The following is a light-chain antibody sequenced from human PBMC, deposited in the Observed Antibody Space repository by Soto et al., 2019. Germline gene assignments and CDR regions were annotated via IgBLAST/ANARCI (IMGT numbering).Light chain of an antibody. J-gene: IGLJ1*01. CDR3: SSSTSSSTPFYV. Sequence: QSVLTQPASVSGSPGQSITISCTGTSSDVGGYNYASWYQQHPGKAPKLMIYDVSNRPSGISNRFSGSKSGNTASLTISGLQAEDEADYYCSSSTSSSTPFYVFGTGTKVTVL. CDR2: DVS. V-gene: IGLV2-14*01. CDR1: SSDVGGYNY.